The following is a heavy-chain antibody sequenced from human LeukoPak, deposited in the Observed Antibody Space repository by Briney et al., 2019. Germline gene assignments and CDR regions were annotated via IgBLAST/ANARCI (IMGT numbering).Heavy chain of an antibody. D-gene: IGHD1-26*01. Sequence: GSLRLSCAASGFTFSSYGMHWVRQAPGKGLEWVAVISYDGSNKYYADSVKGRFTISRDNSKNTLYLQMNSLRAEDTAVYYCAKLPSQWELLNYFDYWGQGTLVTVSS. CDR1: GFTFSSYG. J-gene: IGHJ4*02. CDR3: AKLPSQWELLNYFDY. V-gene: IGHV3-30*18. CDR2: ISYDGSNK.